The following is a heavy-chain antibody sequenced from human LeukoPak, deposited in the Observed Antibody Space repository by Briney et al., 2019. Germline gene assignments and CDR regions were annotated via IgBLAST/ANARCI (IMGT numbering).Heavy chain of an antibody. J-gene: IGHJ6*03. D-gene: IGHD3-10*01. CDR1: GGSISSGSYY. CDR3: ARSSITMVRGVIKSTTSWYHYYNMDV. CDR2: FYTSGIT. Sequence: PSETLSLTCTVSGGSISSGSYYWSWIRQPAGKGLEWIWCFYTSGITRYNPSLQIRLTISVDTSKHQFSLKLSSVTAADTAVYYCARSSITMVRGVIKSTTSWYHYYNMDVWGKGTTVTVSS. V-gene: IGHV4-61*02.